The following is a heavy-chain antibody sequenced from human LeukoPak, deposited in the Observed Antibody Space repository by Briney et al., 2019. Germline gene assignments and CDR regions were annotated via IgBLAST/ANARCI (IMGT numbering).Heavy chain of an antibody. Sequence: SETLSLTCTVSGGSISSGGYYWSWIRQPPGKGLEWIGYIYPSSFTNYNPSLESRVTMSVDTSKNQFSLKLTSVTAADTAVYFCARDTITRGLDYWGQGTLVTVSS. J-gene: IGHJ4*02. CDR2: IYPSSFT. V-gene: IGHV4-61*08. D-gene: IGHD3-10*01. CDR1: GGSISSGGYY. CDR3: ARDTITRGLDY.